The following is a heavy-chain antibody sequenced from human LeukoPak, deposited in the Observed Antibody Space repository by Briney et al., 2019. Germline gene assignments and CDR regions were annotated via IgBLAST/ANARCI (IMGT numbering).Heavy chain of an antibody. J-gene: IGHJ2*01. Sequence: GGSLRLSCVASGFSFSNYWMSWVRQPPGKGLEWVAHIKPDGSEKNYVDSVKGRFTLFRDDAKNSVYLQMNSLRVEDTAVYYCARDYFSRAAVLGYFDLWGRGTLVTDSS. D-gene: IGHD2-15*01. V-gene: IGHV3-7*01. CDR3: ARDYFSRAAVLGYFDL. CDR2: IKPDGSEK. CDR1: GFSFSNYW.